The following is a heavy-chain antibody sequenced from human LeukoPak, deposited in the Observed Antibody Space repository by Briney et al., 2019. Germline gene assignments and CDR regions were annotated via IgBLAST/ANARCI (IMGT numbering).Heavy chain of an antibody. CDR1: GGSISSSNW. Sequence: SGTLSLTCAVSGGSISSSNWWSWIRQPPGKGLEWIGEIYHSGSTNYNPSLKSRVTISVDTSKNQFSLKLSSVTAADTAVYYCARWPPLLWFGELMEGDRAFDYWGQGTLVTVSS. CDR2: IYHSGST. CDR3: ARWPPLLWFGELMEGDRAFDY. D-gene: IGHD3-10*01. V-gene: IGHV4-4*02. J-gene: IGHJ4*02.